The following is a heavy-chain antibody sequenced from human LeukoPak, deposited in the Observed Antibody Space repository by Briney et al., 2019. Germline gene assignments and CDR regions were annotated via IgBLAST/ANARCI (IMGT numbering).Heavy chain of an antibody. Sequence: PSETLSLTCTVSGGSISSYYWSWIRQPPGKGLEWIGYIYYSGSTNYNPSLKSRVTISVDTSKNQFSLKLSSVTAADTAVYYCARHESPITIFGVVTEYYFDYWGQGTLVTVSS. CDR1: GGSISSYY. CDR2: IYYSGST. CDR3: ARHESPITIFGVVTEYYFDY. D-gene: IGHD3-3*01. J-gene: IGHJ4*02. V-gene: IGHV4-59*08.